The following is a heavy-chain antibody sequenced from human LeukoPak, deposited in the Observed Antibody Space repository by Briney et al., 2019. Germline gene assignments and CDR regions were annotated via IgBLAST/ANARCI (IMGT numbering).Heavy chain of an antibody. CDR1: GFSFSNYW. V-gene: IGHV3-74*01. CDR3: AKGPNYFDS. Sequence: GGSLRLSCAASGFSFSNYWMHWVRQAPGRGLVWVTRMNSDGSATYYADSVQGRFTISRDNAKNTLYLQMNSLRAEDTAMYFCAKGPNYFDSWGQGTLVTVSS. CDR2: MNSDGSAT. J-gene: IGHJ4*02.